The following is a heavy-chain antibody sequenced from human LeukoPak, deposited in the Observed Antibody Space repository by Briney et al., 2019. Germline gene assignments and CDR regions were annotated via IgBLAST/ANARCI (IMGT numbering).Heavy chain of an antibody. Sequence: ASVKVSVKATGYTYAGYGVSWVRPAPGQGLEWMGGNIPIYGTANFAHKLQGRVTITLDESTSTAYMELSSLKSKDTAVYYCAKIKVQNGGYYYYYMDVWGKGTTVTISS. D-gene: IGHD3-10*01. CDR3: AKIKVQNGGYYYYYMDV. J-gene: IGHJ6*03. CDR2: NIPIYGTA. CDR1: GYTYAGYG. V-gene: IGHV1-69*13.